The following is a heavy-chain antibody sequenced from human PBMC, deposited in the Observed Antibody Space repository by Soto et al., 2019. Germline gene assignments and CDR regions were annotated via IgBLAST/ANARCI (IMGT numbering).Heavy chain of an antibody. V-gene: IGHV3-21*01. CDR3: ARVISRRSSRSTEDY. J-gene: IGHJ4*02. CDR1: GFTFSSYS. D-gene: IGHD2-2*01. Sequence: GGSLRLSCAASGFTFSSYSMNWVRQAPGKGLEWVSSISSSSSYIYYADSVKGRFTISRDNAKNSLYLQINSLRAEDTAVYYFARVISRRSSRSTEDYLGQGTLVTVSS. CDR2: ISSSSSYI.